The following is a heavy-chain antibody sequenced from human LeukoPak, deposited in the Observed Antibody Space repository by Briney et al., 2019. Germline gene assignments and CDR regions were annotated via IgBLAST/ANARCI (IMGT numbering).Heavy chain of an antibody. CDR1: GYTFTSYD. J-gene: IGHJ6*03. CDR3: ARRGYGSGSHYYYYYYYMDV. D-gene: IGHD3-10*01. Sequence: GASVKVSCKASGYTFTSYDINWVRQATGQGLEWMGWMNPNSGNTGYAQKFQGRVTITRNTSISTAYMELSSLRSEDTAVYYCARRGYGSGSHYYYYYYYMDVWGKGTTVTVSS. V-gene: IGHV1-8*03. CDR2: MNPNSGNT.